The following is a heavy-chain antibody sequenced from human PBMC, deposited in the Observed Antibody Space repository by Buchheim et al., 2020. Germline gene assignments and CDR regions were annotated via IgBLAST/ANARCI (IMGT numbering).Heavy chain of an antibody. CDR2: ISGGGDSA. J-gene: IGHJ6*02. CDR1: GFTFRSYA. V-gene: IGHV3-23*01. CDR3: AKLNYGEYVRSRLYYYGMDV. Sequence: EGQLLGSGGGLVQPGGSLRLSCAASGFTFRSYAMNWVRQAPGKGLEWVSRISGGGDSAYSPASVKGRFTFSRDNSKNTVYLQMDSLRSEDTAVYYCAKLNYGEYVRSRLYYYGMDVWGQGTT. D-gene: IGHD4/OR15-4a*01.